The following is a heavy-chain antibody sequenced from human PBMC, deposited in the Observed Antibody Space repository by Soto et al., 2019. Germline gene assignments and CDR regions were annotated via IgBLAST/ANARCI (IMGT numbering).Heavy chain of an antibody. CDR3: ARRVLPATAVSYLDY. V-gene: IGHV4-59*08. J-gene: IGHJ4*02. D-gene: IGHD2-2*01. CDR2: IYYSGNT. Sequence: QVQLQESGPGLVKPSETLSLTCSVSGGSLNSYYWSWIRQPPGKGLEWIGYIYYSGNTNYNPSLKSRVTISVDTSKNQFSLRLTSVTAADTAVYSCARRVLPATAVSYLDYWGQGNLVIFSS. CDR1: GGSLNSYY.